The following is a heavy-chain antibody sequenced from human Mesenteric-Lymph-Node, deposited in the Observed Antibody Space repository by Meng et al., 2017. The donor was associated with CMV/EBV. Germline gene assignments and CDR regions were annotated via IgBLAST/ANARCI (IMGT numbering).Heavy chain of an antibody. CDR1: GFTFRSYS. D-gene: IGHD7-27*01. CDR3: ASGPTGDRSDY. CDR2: ITSGGTYI. Sequence: GESLKISCAASGFTFRSYSMHWVRQAPGKGLEWVSSITSGGTYIYYADSVKGRFTISRDNAKNSVFLQMNSLKAGDTAVYYCASGPTGDRSDYWGQGTLVTVSS. J-gene: IGHJ4*02. V-gene: IGHV3-21*01.